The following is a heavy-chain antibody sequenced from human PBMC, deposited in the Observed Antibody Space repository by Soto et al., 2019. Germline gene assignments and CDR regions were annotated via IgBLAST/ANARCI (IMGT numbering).Heavy chain of an antibody. CDR2: INGGSVNT. D-gene: IGHD6-13*01. CDR3: ARADSSTWFPDC. CDR1: GYTLTNYA. J-gene: IGHJ4*02. V-gene: IGHV1-3*01. Sequence: QVQLVQSGAEVKKPGASVKVSCKSSGYTLTNYAMHWVRQSPGLRPEWMGWINGGSVNTRYSQKFQGGVTITWDTSANTSYMDLSSLRSGDTALYSCARADSSTWFPDCSGQGTLVTVSS.